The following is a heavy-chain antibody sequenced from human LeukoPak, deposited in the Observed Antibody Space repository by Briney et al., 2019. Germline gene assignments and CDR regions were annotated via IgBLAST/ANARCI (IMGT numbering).Heavy chain of an antibody. J-gene: IGHJ4*02. Sequence: ASVRISCKASGYTFTNYYVHWVRQAPGQGLEWMRIINPSGGSTDYAQAFQGRLTMTRDMSSTTVYMELSSLRSEDTAVYYCARDGSIFGVSIPLDYWGQGTLVTVSS. D-gene: IGHD3-3*02. CDR2: INPSGGST. CDR3: ARDGSIFGVSIPLDY. V-gene: IGHV1-46*01. CDR1: GYTFTNYY.